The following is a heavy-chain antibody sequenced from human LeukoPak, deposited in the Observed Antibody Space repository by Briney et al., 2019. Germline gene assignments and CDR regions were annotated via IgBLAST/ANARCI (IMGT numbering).Heavy chain of an antibody. J-gene: IGHJ3*02. D-gene: IGHD3-22*01. Sequence: PSETLSLTCTVSGGSISSGDYYWSWIRQPPGKGLEWIGYIYYSGSTYYNPSLKSRVTISVDTSKNQFSLKLSSVTAADTAVYYCASSYYDSSGYNDDAFDIWGQGTVVTVSS. CDR1: GGSISSGDYY. CDR2: IYYSGST. CDR3: ASSYYDSSGYNDDAFDI. V-gene: IGHV4-30-4*01.